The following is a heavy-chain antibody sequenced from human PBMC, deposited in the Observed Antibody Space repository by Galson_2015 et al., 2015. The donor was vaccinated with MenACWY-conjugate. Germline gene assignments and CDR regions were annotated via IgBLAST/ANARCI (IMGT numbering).Heavy chain of an antibody. CDR3: ARFASGTFYAMDY. D-gene: IGHD3-10*01. J-gene: IGHJ4*02. CDR2: IKQDGREK. V-gene: IGHV3-7*03. Sequence: SLRLSCAASGFTFSSYWMSWVRQPPGKGLEWVANIKQDGREKSYVDSVKGRFTNSRDNARNSLFLQMNSLRAEDTAVYYCARFASGTFYAMDYWGQGSLVTVSS. CDR1: GFTFSSYW.